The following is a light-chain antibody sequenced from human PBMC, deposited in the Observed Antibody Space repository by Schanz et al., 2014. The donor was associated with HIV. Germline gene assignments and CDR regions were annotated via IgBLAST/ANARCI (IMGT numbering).Light chain of an antibody. CDR3: QQYGSSPV. CDR1: QSVRSNF. J-gene: IGKJ5*01. CDR2: GAS. Sequence: EIVVTQSPGTVSLSPGARAILSCRASQSVRSNFLAWYQQKPGQAPRLLIYGASIRATGIPDRFSGSGSGTDFTLTISRLEPEDFVVYYCQQYGSSPVFGQGTRLEIK. V-gene: IGKV3-20*01.